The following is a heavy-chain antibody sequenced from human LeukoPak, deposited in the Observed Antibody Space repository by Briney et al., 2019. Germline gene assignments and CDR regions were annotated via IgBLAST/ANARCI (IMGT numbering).Heavy chain of an antibody. D-gene: IGHD3-10*01. V-gene: IGHV1-2*02. J-gene: IGHJ4*02. Sequence: ASVKVSCKASGYTFTSYYMHWVRQAPGQGLEWMGWINPNSGGTNYAQKFQGRVTMTRDTSISTAYMELSRLRSDDTAVYYCARAGSGSYSFDYWGQGTLVTVSS. CDR2: INPNSGGT. CDR1: GYTFTSYY. CDR3: ARAGSGSYSFDY.